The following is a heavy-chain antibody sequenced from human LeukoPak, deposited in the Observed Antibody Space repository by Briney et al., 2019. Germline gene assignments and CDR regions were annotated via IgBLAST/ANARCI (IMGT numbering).Heavy chain of an antibody. V-gene: IGHV4-39*07. J-gene: IGHJ3*02. CDR2: IYHSGST. CDR1: GGSISSGGYY. CDR3: ARVEQLWFDEAFDI. D-gene: IGHD5-18*01. Sequence: SQTLSLTCTVSGGSISSGGYYWGWIRQPPGKGLEWIGSIYHSGSTYYNPSLKSRVTISVDTSKNQFSLKLSSVTAADTAVYYCARVEQLWFDEAFDIWGQGTMVTVSS.